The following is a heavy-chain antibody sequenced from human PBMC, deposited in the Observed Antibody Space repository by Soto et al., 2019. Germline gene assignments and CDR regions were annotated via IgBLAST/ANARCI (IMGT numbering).Heavy chain of an antibody. Sequence: PSETLSLTCTVSGGSMIRYYWSWIRQPPGRGLEWIGFIYYAGSNKYNPSLNSRVTISVDTSKNQFSLTVTSVTAADTAVYYCARLGGYYHEFDNWGQGPLVNVS. J-gene: IGHJ4*02. CDR2: IYYAGSN. D-gene: IGHD3-3*01. CDR3: ARLGGYYHEFDN. V-gene: IGHV4-59*08. CDR1: GGSMIRYY.